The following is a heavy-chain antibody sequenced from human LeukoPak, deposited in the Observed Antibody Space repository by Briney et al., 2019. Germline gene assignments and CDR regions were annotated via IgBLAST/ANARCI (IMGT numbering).Heavy chain of an antibody. D-gene: IGHD3-3*01. Sequence: GGSLRLSCAASGFTFSSYAMSWVRQAPGKGLEWVSAISGSGGSTYYADSVKGRFTISRDNSKNTLYLQMNSLRAEDTAVYYCARVIFGVVINSDAFDIWGQGTMVTVSS. J-gene: IGHJ3*02. CDR2: ISGSGGST. CDR3: ARVIFGVVINSDAFDI. V-gene: IGHV3-23*01. CDR1: GFTFSSYA.